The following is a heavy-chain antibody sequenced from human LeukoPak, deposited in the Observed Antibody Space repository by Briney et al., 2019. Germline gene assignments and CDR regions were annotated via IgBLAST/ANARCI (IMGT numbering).Heavy chain of an antibody. V-gene: IGHV4-34*01. D-gene: IGHD3-3*01. J-gene: IGHJ3*02. CDR1: GGSFSGYY. Sequence: PSETLSLTCAVYGGSFSGYYWSWIRQPPGKGLEWIGEINHSGSTNYNPSLKSRVTISVDTSKNQFSLKLSSVTAADTAVYYCARPRRDFWSGYSVGTDAFDIWGQGTMVTVSS. CDR3: ARPRRDFWSGYSVGTDAFDI. CDR2: INHSGST.